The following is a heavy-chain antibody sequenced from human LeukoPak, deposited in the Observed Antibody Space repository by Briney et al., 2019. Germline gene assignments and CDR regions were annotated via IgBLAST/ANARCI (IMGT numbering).Heavy chain of an antibody. V-gene: IGHV3-21*01. D-gene: IGHD4-17*01. J-gene: IGHJ4*02. CDR1: GLTFSSYS. CDR3: ARPRDYGDYGGGY. Sequence: GGSLRLSCAASGLTFSSYSMNWVRQAPGKGLEWVSSISSSSSYIYYADSVKGRFTISRDNAKNSLYLQMNSLRAEDTAVYYCARPRDYGDYGGGYWGQGTLVTVSS. CDR2: ISSSSSYI.